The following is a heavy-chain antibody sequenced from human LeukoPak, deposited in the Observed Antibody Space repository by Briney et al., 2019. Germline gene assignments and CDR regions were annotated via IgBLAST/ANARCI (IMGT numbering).Heavy chain of an antibody. J-gene: IGHJ3*02. D-gene: IGHD3-22*01. V-gene: IGHV3-21*01. CDR3: AREMEGMIPYPWGAFAI. Sequence: GGPLRLSCAASGFTFSSYSMNWVRQAPGKGLEWVSSISSSSSYIYYADSVKGRFTISRDNAKNSLYLQMNSLRAEDTAVYYCAREMEGMIPYPWGAFAIWGQGTMVTVSS. CDR2: ISSSSSYI. CDR1: GFTFSSYS.